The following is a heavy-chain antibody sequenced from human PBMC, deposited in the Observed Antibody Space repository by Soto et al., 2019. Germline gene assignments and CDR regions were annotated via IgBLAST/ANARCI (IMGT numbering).Heavy chain of an antibody. V-gene: IGHV3-23*01. D-gene: IGHD6-6*01. CDR3: AKDQRSSNYYYYYYGMDV. J-gene: IGHJ6*02. CDR2: ISGSGGST. CDR1: GFTFSSYA. Sequence: GGSLRLSCAASGFTFSSYAMSWVRQAPGKGLEWVSAISGSGGSTYYADSVKGRFTISRDNSKNTLYLQMNSLRAEDTAVYYCAKDQRSSNYYYYYYGMDVWGQGTTATVSS.